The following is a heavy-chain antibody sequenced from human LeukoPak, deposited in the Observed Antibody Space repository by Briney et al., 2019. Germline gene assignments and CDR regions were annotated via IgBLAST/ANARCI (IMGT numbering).Heavy chain of an antibody. CDR3: ARGIGARYCSGGSCYSGFDY. J-gene: IGHJ4*02. Sequence: SETLSLTCAVYGGSFSGYYWSWIRQPPGKGLEWIGEMNHSGSTNYNPSLKSRVTISVDTSKNQFSLKLSSVTAADTAVYYCARGIGARYCSGGSCYSGFDYWGQGTLVTVSS. D-gene: IGHD2-15*01. CDR1: GGSFSGYY. V-gene: IGHV4-34*01. CDR2: MNHSGST.